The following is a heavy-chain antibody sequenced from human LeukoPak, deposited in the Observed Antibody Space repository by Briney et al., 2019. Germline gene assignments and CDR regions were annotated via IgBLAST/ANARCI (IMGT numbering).Heavy chain of an antibody. D-gene: IGHD3-10*01. Sequence: ASVTVSCKASGYTFTRYGINWVRQATGQGREWMGWINTNSGNPTYAQGFTGRFVFSLDTSVSTAYLQISSLKAENTAVYYCARISDGSGNWGQGTLVTVSS. J-gene: IGHJ4*02. CDR3: ARISDGSGN. CDR2: INTNSGNP. CDR1: GYTFTRYG. V-gene: IGHV7-4-1*02.